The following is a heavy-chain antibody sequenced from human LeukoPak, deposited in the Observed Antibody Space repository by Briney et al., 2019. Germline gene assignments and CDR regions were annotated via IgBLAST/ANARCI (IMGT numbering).Heavy chain of an antibody. Sequence: VASVKVSCKASGYTFTDYYMHWVRQAPGQGLEWMGWINPNSGGTNYAQKVQGRVTMTRDTSISTAYMELSRLRSDDTAVYYCARGATYGDSIDYWGQGTLVTVSS. J-gene: IGHJ4*02. CDR2: INPNSGGT. CDR1: GYTFTDYY. D-gene: IGHD4-17*01. CDR3: ARGATYGDSIDY. V-gene: IGHV1-2*02.